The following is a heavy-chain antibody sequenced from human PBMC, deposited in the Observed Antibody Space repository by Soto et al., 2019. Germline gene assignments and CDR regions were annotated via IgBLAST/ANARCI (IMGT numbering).Heavy chain of an antibody. CDR2: IIPIFGTA. D-gene: IGHD6-6*01. J-gene: IGHJ5*02. V-gene: IGHV1-69*13. CDR3: ARVPAVSAARPNWFDP. Sequence: SVKVSCKASGGTFSSYAISWVRQAPGQGLEWMGGIIPIFGTANYAQKFQGRVTITADESTSTAYMELSSLRSEDTAVYYCARVPAVSAARPNWFDPWGQGTLVTVS. CDR1: GGTFSSYA.